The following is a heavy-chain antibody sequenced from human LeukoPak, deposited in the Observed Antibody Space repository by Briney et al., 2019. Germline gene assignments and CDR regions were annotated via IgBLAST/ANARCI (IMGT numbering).Heavy chain of an antibody. D-gene: IGHD1-7*01. V-gene: IGHV3-21*01. J-gene: IGHJ4*02. Sequence: GGSLRLSCAASGFTFSSYSMNWVRQAPGKGLEWVSSISSSSSYKYYADSVKGRFTISRDNAKNSLYLQMNSLRAEDTAVYYCARVDYITGTTSQSPTSSFDYWGQGTLVTVSP. CDR1: GFTFSSYS. CDR2: ISSSSSYK. CDR3: ARVDYITGTTSQSPTSSFDY.